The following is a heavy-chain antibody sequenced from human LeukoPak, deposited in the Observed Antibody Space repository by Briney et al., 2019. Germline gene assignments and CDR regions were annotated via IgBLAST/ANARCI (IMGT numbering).Heavy chain of an antibody. D-gene: IGHD3-10*01. CDR2: IIPIFGTA. CDR1: GGTFSSYA. V-gene: IGHV1-69*05. J-gene: IGHJ5*02. CDR3: ARRITMVRGKKYNWFDP. Sequence: GASVKVSCKASGGTFSSYAISWVRQAPGQGLEWMGGIIPIFGTANYAQKFQGRVTITRNTSISTAYMELSSLRSEDTAVYYCARRITMVRGKKYNWFDPWGQGTLVTVSS.